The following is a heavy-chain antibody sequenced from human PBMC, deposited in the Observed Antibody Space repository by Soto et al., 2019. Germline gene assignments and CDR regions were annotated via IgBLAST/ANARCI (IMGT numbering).Heavy chain of an antibody. D-gene: IGHD1-26*01. V-gene: IGHV3-48*03. CDR2: ISTSGSTI. CDR1: GFSFNTYE. J-gene: IGHJ4*02. Sequence: EVQLVESGGGLVQPGGSLRLSCAASGFSFNTYEMNWVRQAPGKGLEWVSYISTSGSTIYYADSVKGRFTISRDNGKNSLYLQMNSLRAEDTGVYYCAYGESCDYWGQGTQVTVSS. CDR3: AYGESCDY.